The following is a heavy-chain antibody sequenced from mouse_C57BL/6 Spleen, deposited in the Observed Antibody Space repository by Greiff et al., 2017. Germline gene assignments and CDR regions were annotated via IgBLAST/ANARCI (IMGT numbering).Heavy chain of an antibody. CDR3: ARGPYGYDGAMDY. Sequence: VQLQQPGAELVMPGASVKLSCKASGYTFTSYWMHWVKQRPGQGLEWIGEIDPSDSYTNYNQKFKGKSTLTVDKSSSTAYMQLSSLTSEDSAVYYCARGPYGYDGAMDYWGQGTSVTVSS. V-gene: IGHV1-69*01. CDR1: GYTFTSYW. J-gene: IGHJ4*01. CDR2: IDPSDSYT. D-gene: IGHD2-2*01.